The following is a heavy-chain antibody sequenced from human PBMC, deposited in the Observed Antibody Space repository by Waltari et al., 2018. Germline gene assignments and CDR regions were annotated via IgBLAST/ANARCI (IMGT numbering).Heavy chain of an antibody. Sequence: QITLKESGPTLVKPTQTLTLTCTFSGFSLSTSGVGVGWIRQPPGKALEWLALIYWNDAKRYSPSLKSRLTITKDTSKNQVVLTMTNMDPVDTSTYYCAHSPGSYQPSITIFGVDRLYNCFDPWGQGTLVTVSS. CDR1: GFSLSTSGVG. J-gene: IGHJ5*02. CDR2: IYWNDAK. D-gene: IGHD3-3*01. V-gene: IGHV2-5*01. CDR3: AHSPGSYQPSITIFGVDRLYNCFDP.